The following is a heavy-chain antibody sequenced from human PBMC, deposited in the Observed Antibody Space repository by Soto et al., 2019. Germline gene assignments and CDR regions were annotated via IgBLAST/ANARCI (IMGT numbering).Heavy chain of an antibody. Sequence: VGSLRLSCAASGFTFSSYGMHWVRQAPGKGLEWVAVIWYDGSNKYYADSVKGRFTISRDNSKNTLYLQMNSLRAEDTAVYYCARDPDATGMDVWGQGATVTVSS. CDR1: GFTFSSYG. J-gene: IGHJ6*02. V-gene: IGHV3-33*01. D-gene: IGHD4-4*01. CDR3: ARDPDATGMDV. CDR2: IWYDGSNK.